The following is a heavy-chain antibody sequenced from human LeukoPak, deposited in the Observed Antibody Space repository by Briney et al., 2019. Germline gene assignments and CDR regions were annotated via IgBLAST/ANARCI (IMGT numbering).Heavy chain of an antibody. CDR1: GFTFSSYS. CDR2: ISSSSYI. J-gene: IGHJ6*02. D-gene: IGHD6-6*01. CDR3: ARGKAGSFMDV. Sequence: GGSLRLSCAASGFTFSSYSMNWVRQAPGKGLEWVSSISSSSYIYYADSVKGRFTISRDNAKNPLYLQMNSLRAEDTAVYYCARGKAGSFMDVWGQGTTVTVSS. V-gene: IGHV3-21*01.